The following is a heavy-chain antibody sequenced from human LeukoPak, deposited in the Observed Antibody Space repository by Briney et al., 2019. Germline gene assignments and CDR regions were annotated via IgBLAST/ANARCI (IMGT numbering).Heavy chain of an antibody. D-gene: IGHD3-10*01. CDR1: GGSISSYY. J-gene: IGHJ3*02. V-gene: IGHV4-59*01. CDR3: AKFTMVRGVTRVNAFDI. Sequence: PSETLSLTCTVSGGSISSYYWSWIRQPPGKGLEWIGYIYYSGSTSYNPSLKSRVTISVDTSKNQFSLKLSSVTAADTAVYYCAKFTMVRGVTRVNAFDIWGQGTMVTVSS. CDR2: IYYSGST.